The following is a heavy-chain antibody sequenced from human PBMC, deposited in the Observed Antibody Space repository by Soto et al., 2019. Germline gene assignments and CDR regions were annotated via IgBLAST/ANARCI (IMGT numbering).Heavy chain of an antibody. J-gene: IGHJ4*02. D-gene: IGHD5-18*01. Sequence: GSLRLSCAASGFTFSSYWMHWVRQAPGKGLVWVSRINSDGSSTSYADSVKGRFTISRDNAKNTLYLQMNSLRAEDTAVYYCASGYSYGYFDYWGQGTLVTVSS. CDR2: INSDGSST. V-gene: IGHV3-74*01. CDR3: ASGYSYGYFDY. CDR1: GFTFSSYW.